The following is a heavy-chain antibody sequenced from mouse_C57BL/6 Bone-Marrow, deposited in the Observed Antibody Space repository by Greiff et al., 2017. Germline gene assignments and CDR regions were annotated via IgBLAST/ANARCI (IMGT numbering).Heavy chain of an antibody. CDR2: IWGGGST. Sequence: QVQLQQSVPGLVAPSQCLSITCTVSGFSLTSSGVDWVRQPPGQGLEWLGVIWGGGSTNYNSALMSRLSISKDNSKSQVFLKMNSLQTDDTAMYXCAKHRSGSRGDWYMDVWGTGTTVTVSS. J-gene: IGHJ1*03. V-gene: IGHV2-9*01. D-gene: IGHD1-1*01. CDR1: GFSLTSSG. CDR3: AKHRSGSRGDWYMDV.